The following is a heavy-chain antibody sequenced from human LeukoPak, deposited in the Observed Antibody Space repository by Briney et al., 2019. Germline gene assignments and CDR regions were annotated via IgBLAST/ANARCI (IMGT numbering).Heavy chain of an antibody. J-gene: IGHJ6*03. Sequence: GASVKVSCKASAGTFSSYAISWVRQAPGQGLEWMGGIIPIFGTANYAQKFQGRVTITADESTSTAYMELSSLRSEDTAVYYCARGCSGSSCYSFIDYYYYMGVWGKGTTATVSS. CDR3: ARGCSGSSCYSFIDYYYYMGV. D-gene: IGHD2-15*01. CDR1: AGTFSSYA. V-gene: IGHV1-69*13. CDR2: IIPIFGTA.